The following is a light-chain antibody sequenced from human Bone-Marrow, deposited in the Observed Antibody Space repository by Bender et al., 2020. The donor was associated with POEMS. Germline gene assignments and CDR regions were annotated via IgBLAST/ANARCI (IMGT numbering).Light chain of an antibody. Sequence: QSALTQPPSVSGSPGQSVTISCTGISSDVGGYYRVSWYQQPPGTAPKLLIYEVNKRSSGVPDRFSGSKSGNTASLTVSGLQAEDEADYYCSSYANSNDFVAFGGGTKLTVL. CDR1: SSDVGGYYR. CDR3: SSYANSNDFVA. V-gene: IGLV2-8*01. CDR2: EVN. J-gene: IGLJ2*01.